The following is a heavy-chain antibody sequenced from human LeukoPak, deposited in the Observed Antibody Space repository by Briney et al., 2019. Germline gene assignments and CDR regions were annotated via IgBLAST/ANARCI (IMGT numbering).Heavy chain of an antibody. J-gene: IGHJ4*02. V-gene: IGHV3-30*04. Sequence: PGGSLRLSCAASGFTFSSYAMPWVRQAPGKGLEWVAIISYDGINKYYADSVKGRFTISRDNSKNTLYLQMNSLRAEDTAVYYCARYYGGRYDYWGQGTLVTVSS. CDR2: ISYDGINK. CDR1: GFTFSSYA. CDR3: ARYYGGRYDY. D-gene: IGHD4-23*01.